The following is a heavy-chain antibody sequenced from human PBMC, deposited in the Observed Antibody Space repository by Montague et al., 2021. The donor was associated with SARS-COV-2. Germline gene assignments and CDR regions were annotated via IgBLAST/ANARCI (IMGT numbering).Heavy chain of an antibody. CDR3: VRYSGWFYFDF. CDR1: RDSVSSNSVA. J-gene: IGHJ4*02. CDR2: TYYRSKWYS. D-gene: IGHD6-19*01. Sequence: CAISRDSVSSNSVAWNWIRQSPSRGLEWLGRTYYRSKWYSDYAPSVRGRLTVNPDASKNEFSLELNYVTPEDTAVYYCVRYSGWFYFDFWGQGTLVTVSS. V-gene: IGHV6-1*01.